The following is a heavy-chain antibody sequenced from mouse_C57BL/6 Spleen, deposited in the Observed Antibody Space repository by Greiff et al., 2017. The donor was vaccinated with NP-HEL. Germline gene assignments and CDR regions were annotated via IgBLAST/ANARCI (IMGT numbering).Heavy chain of an antibody. D-gene: IGHD4-1*01. V-gene: IGHV1-22*01. J-gene: IGHJ1*03. CDR1: GYTFTDYN. CDR2: INPTNGGP. Sequence: EVQLQQSGPELVKPGASVKMSCQASGYTFTDYNMPWVKQSHGTSLEWIGYINPTNGGPSYNQQFKGKATLTVTKYSSTAYMELRRLTSEESAVSYGARGRTGYGYVDGWGTGTTVTVSS. CDR3: ARGRTGYGYVDG.